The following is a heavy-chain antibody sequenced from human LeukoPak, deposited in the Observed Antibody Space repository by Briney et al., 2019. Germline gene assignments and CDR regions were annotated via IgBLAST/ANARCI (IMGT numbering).Heavy chain of an antibody. CDR3: LKPSSIGNYSDY. CDR1: GFLYSAFT. CDR2: ITTNGGTT. D-gene: IGHD2/OR15-2a*01. Sequence: PGGSLRLSFPCSGFLYSAFTMHWVRLAAGKTLENVAAITTNGGTTYYADSVKGRISISRDNSKNILYLQMSSLRPDDTAVYYCLKPSSIGNYSDYWGQGTLVTVSS. V-gene: IGHV3-64D*09. J-gene: IGHJ4*02.